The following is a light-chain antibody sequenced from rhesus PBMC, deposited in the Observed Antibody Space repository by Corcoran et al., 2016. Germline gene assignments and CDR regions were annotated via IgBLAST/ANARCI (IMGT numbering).Light chain of an antibody. Sequence: EIVMTQSPATLSLSPGERATLSCRASQSVSSYVAWYQQKPGQAPRHLIYGAASRATGIPDRCSGRGSGTDFTLSISSLEPEDVGVYYCQQYNNWNSFGQGTKVEIK. CDR3: QQYNNWNS. CDR2: GAA. J-gene: IGKJ2*01. CDR1: QSVSSY. V-gene: IGKV3S9*01.